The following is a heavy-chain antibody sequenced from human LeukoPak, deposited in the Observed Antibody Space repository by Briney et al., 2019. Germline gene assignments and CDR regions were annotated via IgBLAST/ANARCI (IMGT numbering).Heavy chain of an antibody. CDR3: ARRTHPYYYYGVDV. J-gene: IGHJ6*02. V-gene: IGHV4-34*01. CDR2: INHSGST. Sequence: SETLSLTCAVYGGSFSGYYWSWIRQPPGKGLEWIGEINHSGSTNYNPSLKSRVTISVDTSKNQFSLKLSSVTAADTAVYYCARRTHPYYYYGVDVWGQGTTVTVSS. CDR1: GGSFSGYY.